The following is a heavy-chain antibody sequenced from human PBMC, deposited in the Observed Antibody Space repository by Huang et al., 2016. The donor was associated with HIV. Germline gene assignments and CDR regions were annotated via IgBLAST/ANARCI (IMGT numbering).Heavy chain of an antibody. D-gene: IGHD7-27*01. V-gene: IGHV1-8*01. CDR2: AHPRGGHT. CDR1: GYTFSFHD. J-gene: IGHJ5*02. Sequence: QEQLVQSGAEVKKPGASVTVSCKASGYTFSFHDVHWVRQVSGQGLGWMGRAHPRGGHTGSERTFQGTVTMATNPSVTTAYMEVGSLTSEDTAVYFCARGPLHRAIMNWGEGFADGWRTGFDPWGQGTLVIVTS. CDR3: ARGPLHRAIMNWGEGFADGWRTGFDP.